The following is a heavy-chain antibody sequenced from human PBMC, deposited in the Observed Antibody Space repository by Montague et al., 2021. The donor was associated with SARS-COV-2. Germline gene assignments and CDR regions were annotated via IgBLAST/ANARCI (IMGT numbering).Heavy chain of an antibody. Sequence: SETLSLTCGVAGGSFTFYYWSWIRQPPGKGLEWIGEIMHSKSTNNNPSLKSRVAISMDTSKDQFSLRLSSVTAADTAVYYCARGQDLYVFNGPLNFWGQGALVTVSS. CDR3: ARGQDLYVFNGPLNF. V-gene: IGHV4-34*01. D-gene: IGHD3-10*02. J-gene: IGHJ4*02. CDR2: IMHSKST. CDR1: GGSFTFYY.